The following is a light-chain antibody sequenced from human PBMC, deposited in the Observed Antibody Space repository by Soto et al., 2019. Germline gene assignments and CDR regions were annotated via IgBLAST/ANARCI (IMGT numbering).Light chain of an antibody. CDR1: SSNIGAGYD. CDR3: QSYDSSLRGYV. Sequence: QSVLTQPPSVSGAPGQRVTISCTGSSSNIGAGYDVHWYQQLPGTAPKLLIYANSNRPSGVPDRFSGSKSGTSASLAITGLQAEDEADYYCQSYDSSLRGYVFGPGNKVTXL. J-gene: IGLJ1*01. CDR2: ANS. V-gene: IGLV1-40*01.